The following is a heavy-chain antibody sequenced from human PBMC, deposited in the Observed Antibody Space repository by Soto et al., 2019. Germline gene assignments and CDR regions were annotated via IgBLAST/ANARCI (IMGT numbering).Heavy chain of an antibody. CDR3: AIAAVTSNFDY. D-gene: IGHD4-17*01. CDR2: ISSSISTI. V-gene: IGHV3-48*02. CDR1: GFTFSSYS. J-gene: IGHJ4*02. Sequence: PGGSLRLSCAASGFTFSSYSMNWVRQAPGKGLERVSYISSSISTIYYADSVKGRFTISRDNAKNSLYLQMNSLIYEDTAVYYCAIAAVTSNFDYWGQGTLVTVSS.